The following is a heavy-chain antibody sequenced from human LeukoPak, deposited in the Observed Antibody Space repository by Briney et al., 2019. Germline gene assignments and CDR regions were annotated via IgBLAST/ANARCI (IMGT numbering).Heavy chain of an antibody. J-gene: IGHJ5*02. CDR1: GYTFTSYD. V-gene: IGHV1-8*01. CDR2: MNPNRGDT. CDR3: ARDPVPGDWFDP. Sequence: GASVKVSCKASGYTFTSYDIHWVRQATGQGLEWMGRMNPNRGDTDYAQKFQGRVTMTRDTSISTAYMELSSLRSEDTALYYCARDPVPGDWFDPWGQGTLVTVSS.